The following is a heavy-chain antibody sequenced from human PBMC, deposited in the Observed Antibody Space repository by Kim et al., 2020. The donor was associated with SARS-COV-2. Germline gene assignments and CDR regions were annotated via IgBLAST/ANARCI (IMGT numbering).Heavy chain of an antibody. V-gene: IGHV3-66*01. CDR3: ASSNLGERHYYYYGMDV. CDR2: IYSGGST. J-gene: IGHJ6*02. Sequence: GGSLRLSCAASGFTVSSNYMSWVRQAPGKGLEWVSVIYSGGSTYYADSVKGRFTISRDNSKNTLYLQMNSLRAEDTAVYYCASSNLGERHYYYYGMDVWGQGTTVTVSS. D-gene: IGHD3-10*01. CDR1: GFTVSSNY.